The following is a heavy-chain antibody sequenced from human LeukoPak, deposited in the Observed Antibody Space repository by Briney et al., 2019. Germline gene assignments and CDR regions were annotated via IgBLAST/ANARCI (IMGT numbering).Heavy chain of an antibody. CDR2: IYYSGST. Sequence: SETLSLTCTVSGGSISSYYWSWIRQPPGKGLEWIGYIYYSGSTNYNPSLKSRVTISVDTSKNQFSLKLSSVTAADTAAYYCARGPDSPSYYYYMDVWGKGTTVTVSS. D-gene: IGHD3-10*01. J-gene: IGHJ6*03. V-gene: IGHV4-59*08. CDR3: ARGPDSPSYYYYMDV. CDR1: GGSISSYY.